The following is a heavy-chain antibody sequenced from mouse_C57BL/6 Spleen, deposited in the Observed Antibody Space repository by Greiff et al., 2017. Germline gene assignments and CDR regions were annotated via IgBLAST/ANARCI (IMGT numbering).Heavy chain of an antibody. CDR2: ISSGGDYI. CDR3: TRDGGPYYSNDYAMDY. D-gene: IGHD2-5*01. CDR1: GFTFSSYA. V-gene: IGHV5-9-1*02. Sequence: DVHLVESGEGLVKPGGSLKLSCAASGFTFSSYAMSWVRQTPEKRLAWVAYISSGGDYIYYADTVKGRFTISRDNARNTLYLQMSSLQSEDTAMCYCTRDGGPYYSNDYAMDYWGQGTSVTVSS. J-gene: IGHJ4*01.